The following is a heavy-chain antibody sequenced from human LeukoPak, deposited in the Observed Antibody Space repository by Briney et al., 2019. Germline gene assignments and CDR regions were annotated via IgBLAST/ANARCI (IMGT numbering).Heavy chain of an antibody. CDR1: GFSLSTSGMG. J-gene: IGHJ4*02. CDR2: IYWDDDK. CDR3: AHSPPYYSGSGSYFPAYYFDY. D-gene: IGHD3-10*01. Sequence: SGPTLVKPTQTLTLTCTFSGFSLSTSGMGVGWTRQPPGKALEWLALIYWDDDKRYSPSLKSRLTITKDTSKNQVVLTMTNMDPVDTATYYCAHSPPYYSGSGSYFPAYYFDYWGQGTLVTVSS. V-gene: IGHV2-5*02.